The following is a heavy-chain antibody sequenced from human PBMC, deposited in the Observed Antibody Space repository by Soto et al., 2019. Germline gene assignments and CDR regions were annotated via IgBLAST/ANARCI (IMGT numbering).Heavy chain of an antibody. CDR2: VHYTGST. V-gene: IGHV4-61*03. J-gene: IGHJ6*02. D-gene: IGHD3-3*01. CDR1: GDSVTSGSIY. Sequence: QVQLQESGPGLVKPSETLSLTCTVSGDSVTSGSIYWSWIRQPSGKGLEWIGYVHYTGSTNYNPSLKSRVAISVDTSKNHFSLTLSSVTAADTGVYYCARDRGNFGVVLADFYQYGMDVWGQGTAVTVSS. CDR3: ARDRGNFGVVLADFYQYGMDV.